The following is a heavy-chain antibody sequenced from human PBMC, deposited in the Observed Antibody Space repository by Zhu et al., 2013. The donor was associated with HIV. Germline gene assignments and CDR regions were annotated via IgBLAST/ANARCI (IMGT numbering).Heavy chain of an antibody. CDR1: GYIFSDYY. Sequence: QVQLVQSGADVKKPGASVKVSCKVSGYIFSDYYMHWVRQAPGQGLEWMGWINPQSGGTNYAQKFQGRVTMTRDTSMTTAYMELSRVTSDDTAVYYCARDHQSSMVRGVKFDYWGQGTLVTVSS. D-gene: IGHD3-10*01. CDR2: INPQSGGT. V-gene: IGHV1-2*02. CDR3: ARDHQSSMVRGVKFDY. J-gene: IGHJ4*02.